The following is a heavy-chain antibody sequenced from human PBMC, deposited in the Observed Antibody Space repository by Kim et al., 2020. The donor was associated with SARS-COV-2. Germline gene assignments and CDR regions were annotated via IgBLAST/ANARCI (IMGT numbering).Heavy chain of an antibody. CDR1: GFTFSSYA. Sequence: GGSLRLSCAASGFTFSSYAMSWVRQAPGKGLEWVSAISGSGGSTYYADSVKGRFTISRDNSKNTLYLQMNSLRAEDTTVYYCAKDRTTVTTLLYNYWGQGTLVTVSS. CDR2: ISGSGGST. D-gene: IGHD4-17*01. V-gene: IGHV3-23*01. J-gene: IGHJ4*02. CDR3: AKDRTTVTTLLYNY.